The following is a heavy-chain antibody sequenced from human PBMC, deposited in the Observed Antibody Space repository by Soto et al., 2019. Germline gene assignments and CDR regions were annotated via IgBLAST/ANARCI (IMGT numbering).Heavy chain of an antibody. J-gene: IGHJ6*02. V-gene: IGHV3-48*02. CDR2: ISRSSTGI. CDR3: ARAVTWGLDV. Sequence: EVQLVESGGGLVQPGGSLRLSCAASGFTFSLYSMSWVRQAPGKGLEWVSYISRSSTGIHYADSVKGRFTISRDDATNSMHLQMNSLREGDTAGYYCARAVTWGLDVWGQGTTVSISS. D-gene: IGHD3-10*01. CDR1: GFTFSLYS.